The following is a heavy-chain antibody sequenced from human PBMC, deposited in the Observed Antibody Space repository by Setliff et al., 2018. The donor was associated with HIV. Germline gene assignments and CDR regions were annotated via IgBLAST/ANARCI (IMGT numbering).Heavy chain of an antibody. Sequence: GGSLRLSCAASGFTFSSYAMYWVRQAPGRGLEWVARIKGDESRIGYADSVKGRFTISRDNAKNSLYLQMNSLRAEDTALYYCARDRSWYDILTGYYLGGGYFDYWGQGTLVTVSS. CDR3: ARDRSWYDILTGYYLGGGYFDY. CDR2: IKGDESRI. J-gene: IGHJ4*02. CDR1: GFTFSSYA. D-gene: IGHD3-9*01. V-gene: IGHV3-74*01.